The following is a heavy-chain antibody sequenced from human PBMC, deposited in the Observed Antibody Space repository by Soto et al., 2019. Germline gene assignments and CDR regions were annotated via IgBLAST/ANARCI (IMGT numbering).Heavy chain of an antibody. CDR2: ISSSSSYI. J-gene: IGHJ4*02. Sequence: EVQLVESGGGLVKPGGSLRLSCAASGFTFSSYSMNWVRQAPGKGLEWVSSISSSSSYIYYADSVKGRFTISRDNAKNSLYLQMNSLRAEDTAVYYCARAGPDLPRPWCGGDCYSPLSYWGQGTLVTVSS. V-gene: IGHV3-21*01. CDR1: GFTFSSYS. D-gene: IGHD2-21*02. CDR3: ARAGPDLPRPWCGGDCYSPLSY.